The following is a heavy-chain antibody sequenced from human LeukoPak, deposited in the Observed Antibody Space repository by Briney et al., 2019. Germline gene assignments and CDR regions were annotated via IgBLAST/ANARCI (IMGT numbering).Heavy chain of an antibody. CDR2: INHSGST. Sequence: SETLSLTCAVYGGSFSGYYWSWIRQPPGKGLEWIGEINHSGSTNYNPSLKSRVTISVDTSKNQFSLKLSSVTAADTAVYYCARYSSGRYRYYGMDVWGQGTTVTVSS. V-gene: IGHV4-34*01. CDR3: ARYSSGRYRYYGMDV. J-gene: IGHJ6*02. D-gene: IGHD6-19*01. CDR1: GGSFSGYY.